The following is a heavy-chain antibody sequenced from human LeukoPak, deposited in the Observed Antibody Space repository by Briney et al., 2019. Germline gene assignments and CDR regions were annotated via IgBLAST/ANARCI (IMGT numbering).Heavy chain of an antibody. J-gene: IGHJ4*02. V-gene: IGHV3-30*03. CDR1: GFTFSSYS. Sequence: GGSLRLSCAASGFTFSSYSMNWVRQAPGKGLEWVAVISYDGSNKYYADSVKGRFTISRDNSKNTLYLQMNSLRAEDTAVYYCASGAYSGSYYLDYWGQGTLVTVSS. CDR2: ISYDGSNK. CDR3: ASGAYSGSYYLDY. D-gene: IGHD1-26*01.